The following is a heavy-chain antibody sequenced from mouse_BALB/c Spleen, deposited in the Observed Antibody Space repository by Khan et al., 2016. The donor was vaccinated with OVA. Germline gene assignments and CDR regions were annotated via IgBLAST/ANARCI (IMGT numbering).Heavy chain of an antibody. V-gene: IGHV1S132*01. D-gene: IGHD2-1*01. CDR1: GYTFTNYW. CDR3: ARGYFGNYEFAY. Sequence: QVQLKQSGAELVKPGASVKLSCKTSGYTFTNYWIQWVKQRPGQGLGWIGQIFPGTGTTYYNENFKAKATLTLDTSSSTAYMQLSNLTSEDSAVYFCARGYFGNYEFAYWGQGTLVTVSA. J-gene: IGHJ3*01. CDR2: IFPGTGTT.